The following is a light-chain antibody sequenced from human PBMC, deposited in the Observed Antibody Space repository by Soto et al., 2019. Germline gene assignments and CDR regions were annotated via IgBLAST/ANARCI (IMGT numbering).Light chain of an antibody. CDR3: QRSDRWPPT. Sequence: EVVMTQSPDTLSVSPGQSATLSCRASQTIGTNLAWYQQKPGQAPRLVIYDASTRDTGIPARFSGVGSGTCLCLAVSGARSEDFGLCYCQRSDRWPPTFGQGTKWEVK. J-gene: IGKJ1*01. CDR1: QTIGTN. CDR2: DAS. V-gene: IGKV3-15*01.